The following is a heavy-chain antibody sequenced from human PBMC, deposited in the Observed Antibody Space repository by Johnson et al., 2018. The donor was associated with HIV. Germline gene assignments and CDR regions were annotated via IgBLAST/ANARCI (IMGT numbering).Heavy chain of an antibody. Sequence: VQLVESGGGLVQPGGSLRLSCAASGFTFSMYAMLWVRQAPGKGLEYVSAISSNGGSTYYADSVKGRFTISRDNSKNTLYLQMDSLRAEDMAVYYCTIPYYYDSGGYQWGQGTMVTVSS. D-gene: IGHD3-22*01. CDR1: GFTFSMYA. CDR3: TIPYYYDSGGYQ. J-gene: IGHJ3*01. V-gene: IGHV3-64*07. CDR2: ISSNGGST.